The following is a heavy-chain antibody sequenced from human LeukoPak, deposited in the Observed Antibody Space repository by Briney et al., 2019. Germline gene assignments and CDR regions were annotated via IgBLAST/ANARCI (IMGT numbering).Heavy chain of an antibody. J-gene: IGHJ6*04. D-gene: IGHD3-10*02. CDR1: GFSFSDSY. Sequence: GGSLRLSCVVSGFSFSDSYMTWIRQTPGKGLEWLAYISGSSSDIYYADSVKGRFTISRDNAKNSLYLQMNSLRAEDTAVYYCAELGITMIGGVWGKGTTVTISS. V-gene: IGHV3-11*04. CDR2: ISGSSSDI. CDR3: AELGITMIGGV.